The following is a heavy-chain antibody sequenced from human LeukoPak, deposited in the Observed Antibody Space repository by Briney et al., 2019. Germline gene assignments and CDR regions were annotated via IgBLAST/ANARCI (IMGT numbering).Heavy chain of an antibody. CDR1: GFTLSNAW. CDR2: ISSSSSTI. D-gene: IGHD3-10*01. CDR3: ARVSHYGSGWFDP. V-gene: IGHV3-48*01. J-gene: IGHJ5*02. Sequence: GGSLRLSCAASGFTLSNAWMNWVRQAPGKGLEWVSYISSSSSTIYYADSVKGRFTISRDNAKNSLYLQMNSLRAEDTAVYYCARVSHYGSGWFDPWGQGTLVTVSS.